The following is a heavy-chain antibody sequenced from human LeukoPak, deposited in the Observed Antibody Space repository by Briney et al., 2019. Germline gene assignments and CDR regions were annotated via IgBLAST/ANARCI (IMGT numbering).Heavy chain of an antibody. Sequence: PSETLSLTCTVSGGSISSYYWSWIRQPPGKGLEWIGYIYYSGSTNYNPSLKSRVTISVDTSKNQFSLKLSSVTAADTAVYYCARNYYDSSGYYASGWYFDLWGRGTLVTVSS. V-gene: IGHV4-59*01. CDR2: IYYSGST. CDR3: ARNYYDSSGYYASGWYFDL. J-gene: IGHJ2*01. CDR1: GGSISSYY. D-gene: IGHD3-22*01.